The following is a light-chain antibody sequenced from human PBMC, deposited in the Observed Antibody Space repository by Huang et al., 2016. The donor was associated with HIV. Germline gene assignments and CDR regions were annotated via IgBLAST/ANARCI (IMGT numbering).Light chain of an antibody. CDR2: GAS. V-gene: IGKV3-15*01. CDR1: QSVSSN. CDR3: QQYNNWPPWT. Sequence: EIVMTQSPATLSVSPGERATLSCRASQSVSSNLAWYQQKPGQAPRRLIYGASTRGTGIPARFSGSGSGTEFTLTISSLQSEDVAVYYCQQYNNWPPWTFGQGTKVEIK. J-gene: IGKJ1*01.